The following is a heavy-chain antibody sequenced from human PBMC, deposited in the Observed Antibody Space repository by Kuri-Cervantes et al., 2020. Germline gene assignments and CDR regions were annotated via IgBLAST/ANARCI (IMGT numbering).Heavy chain of an antibody. D-gene: IGHD1-14*01. CDR2: INHSGST. Sequence: SETLPLTCAVYGGSFSGYYWSWIRQPPGKGLEWIGEINHSGSTNYNPSLKSRVTISVDTSKNQFSLKLSSVTAADTAVYYCARDPEVYYLDVWGKGTTVTVSS. CDR1: GGSFSGYY. V-gene: IGHV4-34*01. CDR3: ARDPEVYYLDV. J-gene: IGHJ6*03.